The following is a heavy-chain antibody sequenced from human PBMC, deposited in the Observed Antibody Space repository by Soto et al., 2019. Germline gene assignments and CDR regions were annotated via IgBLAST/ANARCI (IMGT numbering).Heavy chain of an antibody. CDR2: IYYSGST. V-gene: IGHV4-39*01. J-gene: IGHJ3*02. Sequence: SETLSLTCTVSGGSISSSSYYWGWIRQPPGKGLEWIGSIYYSGSTYYNPSLKSRVTISVDTSKNQFSLKLSSVTAADTAVYYCARHELIVVALGAFDIWGQGTMVTVSS. CDR3: ARHELIVVALGAFDI. CDR1: GGSISSSSYY. D-gene: IGHD3-22*01.